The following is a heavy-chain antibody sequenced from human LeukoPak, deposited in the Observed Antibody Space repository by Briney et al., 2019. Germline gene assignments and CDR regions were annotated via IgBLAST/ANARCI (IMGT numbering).Heavy chain of an antibody. Sequence: SETLSLTCTVSGGCIITYYWSWIRQPPGKGLEWIGYISYSGTTDYNPSLKSRVTISVDTSKNQFSLKLSSVTAADTAVYYCARELPSGRIDYWGQGTLVTVSS. V-gene: IGHV4-59*01. CDR3: ARELPSGRIDY. CDR1: GGCIITYY. CDR2: ISYSGTT. D-gene: IGHD5-12*01. J-gene: IGHJ4*02.